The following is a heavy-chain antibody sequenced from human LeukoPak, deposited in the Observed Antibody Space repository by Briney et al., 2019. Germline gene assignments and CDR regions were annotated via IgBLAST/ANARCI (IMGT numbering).Heavy chain of an antibody. CDR1: GYTFTGYY. CDR3: ARAYSGSYYLDFQH. D-gene: IGHD1-26*01. Sequence: GASVKVSCKASGYTFTGYYMHWVRQAPGQGLEWMGWINPNSGGTNYAQKFQGRVTMTRDTSISTAYTELSSLRSDDTAVYYCARAYSGSYYLDFQHWGQGTLVTVSS. CDR2: INPNSGGT. J-gene: IGHJ1*01. V-gene: IGHV1-2*02.